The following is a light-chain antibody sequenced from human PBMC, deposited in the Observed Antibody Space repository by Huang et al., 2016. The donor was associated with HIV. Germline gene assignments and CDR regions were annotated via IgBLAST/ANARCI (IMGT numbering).Light chain of an antibody. V-gene: IGKV1-5*03. J-gene: IGKJ2*01. Sequence: DIQMTQSPSTLSASVGDRVTITCRASQSVGNWLAWHQQKPGKAPKLLIYTASTLQNGVPSRFSGSGSETEFTLTINSLQPDDFATYYCQQYNRFYTFGQGTRLDIK. CDR1: QSVGNW. CDR2: TAS. CDR3: QQYNRFYT.